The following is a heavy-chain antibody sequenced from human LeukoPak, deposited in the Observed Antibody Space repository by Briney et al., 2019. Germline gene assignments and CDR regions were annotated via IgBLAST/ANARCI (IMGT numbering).Heavy chain of an antibody. V-gene: IGHV1-2*02. CDR3: ARDFRVAAHAIILYYYYYMDV. J-gene: IGHJ6*03. D-gene: IGHD2-15*01. Sequence: ASGKVSCKASGSTFTRYYMHWVRQAPRQALEWMRWISPNIGGTNYAQNFQGRVTMTRDTSISTAYMELSRLRSDDTAVYYCARDFRVAAHAIILYYYYYMDVWGKGTTVTVSS. CDR1: GSTFTRYY. CDR2: ISPNIGGT.